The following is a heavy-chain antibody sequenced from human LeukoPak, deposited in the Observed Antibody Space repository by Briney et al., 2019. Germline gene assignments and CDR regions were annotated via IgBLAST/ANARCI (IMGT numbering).Heavy chain of an antibody. D-gene: IGHD5-24*01. CDR1: GYSISSGYY. CDR2: IYHSGST. Sequence: PETLSLTCTVSGYSISSGYYWGWIRQPPGKGLEWIGSIYHSGSTYYNPSLKSRVTISVDTSKNQFSLKLSSVTAADTAVYYCAREGRDGYNGTFDYWGQGTLVTVSS. J-gene: IGHJ4*02. CDR3: AREGRDGYNGTFDY. V-gene: IGHV4-38-2*02.